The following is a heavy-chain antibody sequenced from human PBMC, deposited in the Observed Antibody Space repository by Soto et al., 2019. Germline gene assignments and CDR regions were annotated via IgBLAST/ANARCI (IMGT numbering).Heavy chain of an antibody. D-gene: IGHD2-15*01. Sequence: GGSLRLSCAASAFTVSNNYMSWVRQAPGKGLEWVSIIYSDGSTYYADSVKGRFTISRDNSKNTVSLQMNSLRADDTAVYYCARIIVVTGLEDYFDYWGQGTLVTVSS. J-gene: IGHJ4*02. CDR2: IYSDGST. CDR1: AFTVSNNY. CDR3: ARIIVVTGLEDYFDY. V-gene: IGHV3-66*01.